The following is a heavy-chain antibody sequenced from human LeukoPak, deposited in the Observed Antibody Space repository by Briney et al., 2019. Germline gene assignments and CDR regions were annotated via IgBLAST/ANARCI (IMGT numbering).Heavy chain of an antibody. CDR1: GYTFTSYD. J-gene: IGHJ6*02. CDR2: MNPNSGNT. V-gene: IGHV1-8*01. CDR3: ARGGVVATIGYYYYGMDV. D-gene: IGHD5-12*01. Sequence: PAASVTVSCTASGYTFTSYDINWVRQAAGQGLEGMGWMNPNSGNTGYAQKFQGRVTMTRNTSISTAYMELSSLRSEDTAVYYCARGGVVATIGYYYYGMDVWGQGTTVTVSS.